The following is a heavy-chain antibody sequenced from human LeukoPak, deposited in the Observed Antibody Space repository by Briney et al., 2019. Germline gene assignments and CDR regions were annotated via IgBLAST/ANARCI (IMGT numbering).Heavy chain of an antibody. CDR3: AKRAAYYFDS. J-gene: IGHJ4*02. CDR1: GFTFSSYG. CDR2: ISISSSTI. Sequence: GGSLRLSCAASGFTFSSYGMNWVRQAPGKGLEWVSYISISSSTIYYADSVRGRFTISRDNAKNSLYLQMNSLRAEDTAVYYCAKRAAYYFDSWGQGTLVTVSS. V-gene: IGHV3-48*04.